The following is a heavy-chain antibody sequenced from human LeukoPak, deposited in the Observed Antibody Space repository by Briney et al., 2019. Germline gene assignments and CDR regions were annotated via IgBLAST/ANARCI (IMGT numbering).Heavy chain of an antibody. V-gene: IGHV3-21*01. J-gene: IGHJ4*02. D-gene: IGHD6-19*01. CDR3: ARSYSSGWYLAFAFDY. Sequence: GGSLRLSCAASGFTFSSYSMNWVRQAPGKGLEWVSSISSSSSYIYYADSVKGRFTISSDNAKNSLYLQMNSLRAEDTAVYYCARSYSSGWYLAFAFDYRGQGTLVTVSS. CDR1: GFTFSSYS. CDR2: ISSSSSYI.